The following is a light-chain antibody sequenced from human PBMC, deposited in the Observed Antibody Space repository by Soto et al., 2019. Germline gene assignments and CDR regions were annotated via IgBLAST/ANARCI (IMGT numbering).Light chain of an antibody. CDR2: AAS. Sequence: DIQMTQSPSSVSASVGDRFTITCRASQGISSWLAWYQQKPGKAPKLLIYAASSLQSGVPSRFSGSGSGTDFTLTISRLEPEDFAVYYCQQYGSSPWTFGQGTMVDIK. V-gene: IGKV1-12*01. J-gene: IGKJ1*01. CDR3: QQYGSSPWT. CDR1: QGISSW.